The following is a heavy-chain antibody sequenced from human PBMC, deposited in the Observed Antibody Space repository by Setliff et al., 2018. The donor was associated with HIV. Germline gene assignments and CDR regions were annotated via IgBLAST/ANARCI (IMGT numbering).Heavy chain of an antibody. Sequence: ASVKVSCKASGYKFTDYYIHWVRQAPGQGLEWMGRINPNINPLRGGGGTNFAQKFQGRVTMTRDTSISTVYMELSRLRSDDTAVYYCARVPRWYYYDGSGYPDYWGQGTLVTVSS. CDR2: INPNINPLRGGGGT. V-gene: IGHV1-2*06. J-gene: IGHJ4*02. D-gene: IGHD3-22*01. CDR1: GYKFTDYY. CDR3: ARVPRWYYYDGSGYPDY.